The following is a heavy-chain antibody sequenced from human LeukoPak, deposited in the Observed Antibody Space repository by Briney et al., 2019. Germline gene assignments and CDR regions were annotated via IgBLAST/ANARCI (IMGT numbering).Heavy chain of an antibody. D-gene: IGHD6-13*01. V-gene: IGHV4-59*01. CDR2: IYYSGST. J-gene: IGHJ4*02. CDR3: ARSDGSSSQPPAIDY. CDR1: GGPISSYY. Sequence: PSETLSLTCTVSGGPISSYYWSWIRQPPGKGLEWIGYIYYSGSTNYNPSLKSRVTISVDTSKNQFSLKLSSVTAADTAVYYCARSDGSSSQPPAIDYWGQGTLVTVSS.